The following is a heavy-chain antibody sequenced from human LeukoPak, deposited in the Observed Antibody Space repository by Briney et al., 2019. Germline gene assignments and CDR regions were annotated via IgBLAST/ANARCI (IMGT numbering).Heavy chain of an antibody. CDR2: IYPGDSDT. Sequence: GESLKISCKGSGYSFTSYWIGWVRQMPGKGLEWMGIIYPGDSDTRYSPSFQGQVTISADKSISTAYLQWSSLKASDTAMYYCARHRDGGSDGVYFDYWGQGTLVTVSS. J-gene: IGHJ4*02. CDR1: GYSFTSYW. V-gene: IGHV5-51*01. D-gene: IGHD1-26*01. CDR3: ARHRDGGSDGVYFDY.